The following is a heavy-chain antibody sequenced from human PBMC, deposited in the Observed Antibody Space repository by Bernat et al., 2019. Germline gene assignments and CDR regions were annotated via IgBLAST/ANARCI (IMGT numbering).Heavy chain of an antibody. CDR1: GFTFSSYA. Sequence: EVQLLESGGGLVQPGGSLRLSCAASGFTFSSYAMSWVRQAPGKGLEWVSAISGSGGSTYYADSVKGRFTISRDNSKNTLYLQMNSLRAEDTAVYYCAKDGGRIWGSYRGNWLDPWGQGTLVTVSS. D-gene: IGHD3-16*02. V-gene: IGHV3-23*01. CDR2: ISGSGGST. CDR3: AKDGGRIWGSYRGNWLDP. J-gene: IGHJ5*02.